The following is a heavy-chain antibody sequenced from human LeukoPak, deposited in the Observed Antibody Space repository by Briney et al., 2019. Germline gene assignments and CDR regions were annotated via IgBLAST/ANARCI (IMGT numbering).Heavy chain of an antibody. J-gene: IGHJ3*01. CDR2: IYYSGST. V-gene: IGHV4-38-2*01. Sequence: PSETLALTCAVSGYSISSSDYRGWIRRPPEEGLEWIASIYYSGSTHYNLSLKSRVTISVDTSKRQFSLNVNSVTAADTAIYYCAKNSSGSAFDVWGQGTMVTVSS. D-gene: IGHD6-19*01. CDR3: AKNSSGSAFDV. CDR1: GYSISSSDY.